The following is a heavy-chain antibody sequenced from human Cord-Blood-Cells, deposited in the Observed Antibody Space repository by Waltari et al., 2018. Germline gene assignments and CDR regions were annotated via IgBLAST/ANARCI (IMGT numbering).Heavy chain of an antibody. CDR3: ARSGDCGEALDI. J-gene: IGHJ3*02. D-gene: IGHD3-10*01. Sequence: EVQLVESGGGLVKPGGSMRLSCAASGFTSSSYSMNWVRQAPGKGLEGVSSISSSMRYRYYADSVKGRGTIARDNAKNARERQRTSRRAEDTALYYCARSGDCGEALDIWGQGTMVTVSA. V-gene: IGHV3-21*01. CDR2: ISSSMRYR. CDR1: GFTSSSYS.